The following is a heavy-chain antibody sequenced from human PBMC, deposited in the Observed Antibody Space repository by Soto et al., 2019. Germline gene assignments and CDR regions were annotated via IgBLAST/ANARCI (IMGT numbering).Heavy chain of an antibody. Sequence: GGSLRLSCAASGFTFSSYAMSWVRQAPGKGLEWVSAISGSGGSTYYADSVKGRFTISRDNSKNTLYLQMNSLRAEDTAVYYCAKAPGVSYYGSGSYRYYYYYMDVWGKGTTVTVSS. V-gene: IGHV3-23*01. CDR3: AKAPGVSYYGSGSYRYYYYYMDV. J-gene: IGHJ6*03. CDR1: GFTFSSYA. D-gene: IGHD3-10*01. CDR2: ISGSGGST.